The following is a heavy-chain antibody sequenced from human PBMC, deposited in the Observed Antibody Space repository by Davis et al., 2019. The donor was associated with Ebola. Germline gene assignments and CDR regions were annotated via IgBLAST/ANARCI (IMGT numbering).Heavy chain of an antibody. Sequence: SETLSLTCAVSGGSISSYSWSWIRQPPGKGLEWIGSIYYSGSTYYNPSLKSRVTISVDTSKNQFSLKLSSVTAADTAVYYCACGGESGYDFWFDPWGQGTLVTVSS. CDR1: GGSISSYS. CDR2: IYYSGST. D-gene: IGHD5-12*01. V-gene: IGHV4-59*05. J-gene: IGHJ5*02. CDR3: ACGGESGYDFWFDP.